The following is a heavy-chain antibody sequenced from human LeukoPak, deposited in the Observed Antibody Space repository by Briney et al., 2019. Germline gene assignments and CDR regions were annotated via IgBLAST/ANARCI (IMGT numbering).Heavy chain of an antibody. J-gene: IGHJ4*02. CDR2: INPNSGGT. V-gene: IGHV1-2*02. Sequence: ASVKVSFKASGYTFTGYYMHWVRQAPGQGLEWMGWINPNSGGTNYAQKFQGRVTMTRDTSISTAYMELSRLRSDDTAVYYCVRERNLWFGEAWGQGTLVTVSS. CDR3: VRERNLWFGEA. CDR1: GYTFTGYY. D-gene: IGHD3-10*01.